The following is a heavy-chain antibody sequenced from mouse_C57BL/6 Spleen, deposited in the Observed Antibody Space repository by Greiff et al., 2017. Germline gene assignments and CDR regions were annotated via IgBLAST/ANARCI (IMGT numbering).Heavy chain of an antibody. J-gene: IGHJ3*01. CDR1: GYAFSSSW. CDR3: ARRGDYSSSGLAY. V-gene: IGHV1-82*01. D-gene: IGHD1-1*01. Sequence: QVQLQQSGPELVKPGASVKISCKASGYAFSSSWMNWVKQRPGKGLEWIGRIYPGDGDTNYNGKFKGKATLTADKSSSTAYMQLSSLTSEDSAVYFCARRGDYSSSGLAYWGQGTLVTVSA. CDR2: IYPGDGDT.